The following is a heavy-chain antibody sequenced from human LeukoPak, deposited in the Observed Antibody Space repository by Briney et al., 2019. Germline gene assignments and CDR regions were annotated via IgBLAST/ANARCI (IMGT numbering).Heavy chain of an antibody. CDR1: GGSISSYY. Sequence: SETLSLTCTVSGGSISSYYWGWIRQPPGKGLDWIGSLYHSGSTYYNPSLKSRVTISVDTSKNQFSLKLTSVTAADTAVYYCAKNGQTGFSFDPWGQGTLVTVSS. V-gene: IGHV4-59*04. CDR2: LYHSGST. CDR3: AKNGQTGFSFDP. D-gene: IGHD1-1*01. J-gene: IGHJ5*02.